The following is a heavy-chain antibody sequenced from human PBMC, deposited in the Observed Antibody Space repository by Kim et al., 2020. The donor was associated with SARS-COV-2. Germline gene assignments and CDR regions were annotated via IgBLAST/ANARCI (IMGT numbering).Heavy chain of an antibody. Sequence: GGSLRLSCAASGFTFSSYAMSWVRQAPGKGLEWVSVIYSGGSSTYYADSVKGRFTISRDNSKNTLYLQINSLRAEDTAVYYCAKEYCSGGSCYYFDYWGQGTLVTVSS. J-gene: IGHJ4*02. V-gene: IGHV3-23*03. CDR2: IYSGGSST. CDR3: AKEYCSGGSCYYFDY. D-gene: IGHD2-15*01. CDR1: GFTFSSYA.